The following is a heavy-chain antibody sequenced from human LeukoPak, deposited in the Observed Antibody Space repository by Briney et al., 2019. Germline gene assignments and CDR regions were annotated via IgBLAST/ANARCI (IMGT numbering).Heavy chain of an antibody. CDR1: GGSISSSSYY. Sequence: PSETLSLTCTVSGGSISSSSYYWGWIRQPPGKGLEWIGSIYYSGSTYYNPSLKSRVTISVDTSKNQFSLKLSSVTAADTAVYYCARDSSPWGTGEFDPWGQGNLVTVSS. CDR3: ARDSSPWGTGEFDP. D-gene: IGHD3-16*01. V-gene: IGHV4-39*07. J-gene: IGHJ5*02. CDR2: IYYSGST.